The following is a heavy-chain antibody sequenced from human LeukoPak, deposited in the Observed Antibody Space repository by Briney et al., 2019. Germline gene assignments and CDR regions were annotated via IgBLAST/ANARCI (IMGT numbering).Heavy chain of an antibody. D-gene: IGHD3-10*01. V-gene: IGHV3-7*03. Sequence: GGSLRLSCAASGFTFSNYWMSWVRQAPGKGLEWVANIKQDGTEKWYVDSVKGRFTISRDNAKNSLYLQVNSLRAEDTAIYYCARDGQSWGSGSYPYFDYWGQGTLVTVSS. CDR3: ARDGQSWGSGSYPYFDY. J-gene: IGHJ4*02. CDR2: IKQDGTEK. CDR1: GFTFSNYW.